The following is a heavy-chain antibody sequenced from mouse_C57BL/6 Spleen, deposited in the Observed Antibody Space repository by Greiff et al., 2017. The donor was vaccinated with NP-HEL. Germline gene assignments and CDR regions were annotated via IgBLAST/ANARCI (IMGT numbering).Heavy chain of an antibody. CDR2: IRLKSDNYAT. J-gene: IGHJ1*03. CDR1: GFTFSNYW. V-gene: IGHV6-3*01. Sequence: EVHLVESGGGLVQPGGSMKLSCVASGFTFSNYWMNWVRQSPEKGLEWVAQIRLKSDNYATHYAESVKGRFTISRDDSKSSVYLQMNNLRAEDTGIYYCTVTTVDWYFDVWGTGTTVTVSS. CDR3: TVTTVDWYFDV. D-gene: IGHD1-1*01.